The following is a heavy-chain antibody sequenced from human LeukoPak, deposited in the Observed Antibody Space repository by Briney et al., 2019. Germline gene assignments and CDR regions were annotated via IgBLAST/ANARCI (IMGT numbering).Heavy chain of an antibody. CDR2: IYPDDPEP. Sequence: GESLKISCEGHGYSFAKFWIAWVRQMPGKGLDFMGIIYPDDPEPKYSPSFRGQVTVSVDRSINTAYLEWRSLRASDTAMYYCARGYNSDRNWFDPWGQGTLVTVSS. D-gene: IGHD1-20*01. J-gene: IGHJ5*02. V-gene: IGHV5-51*01. CDR1: GYSFAKFW. CDR3: ARGYNSDRNWFDP.